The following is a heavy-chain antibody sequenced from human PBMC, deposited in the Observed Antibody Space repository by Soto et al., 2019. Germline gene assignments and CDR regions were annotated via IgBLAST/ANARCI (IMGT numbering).Heavy chain of an antibody. CDR3: ARRTVTADYYYGMDV. V-gene: IGHV4-59*01. CDR1: GGSISSYY. D-gene: IGHD4-17*01. CDR2: IYYSGST. Sequence: LSLTCTVSGGSISSYYWTWIRQPPGKGLEWIGYIYYSGSTYYNPSLKSRVTISVDTSKNQFSLRLNSVTAADTAVYYCARRTVTADYYYGMDVWGQGTTVTVSS. J-gene: IGHJ6*02.